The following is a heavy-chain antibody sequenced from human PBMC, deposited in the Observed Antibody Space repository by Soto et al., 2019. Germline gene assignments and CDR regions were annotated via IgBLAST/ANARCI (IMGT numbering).Heavy chain of an antibody. CDR3: ARLWGYYNDY. Sequence: SETLSLTCTVSGGSISSYYWSWIRQPPGKGLEWIGYIYYSGSTNYNPSLKGRVTISVDTSKNQFSLKLSSVTAADTAVYYCARLWGYYNDYWGQGTLVTVSS. J-gene: IGHJ4*02. V-gene: IGHV4-59*08. CDR1: GGSISSYY. CDR2: IYYSGST. D-gene: IGHD3-22*01.